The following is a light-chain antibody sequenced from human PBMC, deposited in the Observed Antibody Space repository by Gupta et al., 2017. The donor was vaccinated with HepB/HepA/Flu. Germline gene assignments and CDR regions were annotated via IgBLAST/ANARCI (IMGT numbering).Light chain of an antibody. CDR3: CSYGSSGTYV. V-gene: IGLV2-14*03. CDR2: DVS. J-gene: IGLJ1*01. CDR1: SSDVGGSNS. Sequence: QSALPQPASVSGSPGQSLTISCSGTSSDVGGSNSVSWYQHHPGKGPRFIMYDVSNRPSGVSNRFSGSKSGNTASLTISGRQEEDEADYYCCSYGSSGTYVFGTGTKVTVL.